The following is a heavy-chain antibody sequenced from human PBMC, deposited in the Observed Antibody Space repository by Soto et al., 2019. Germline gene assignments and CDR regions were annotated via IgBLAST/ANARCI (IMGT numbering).Heavy chain of an antibody. Sequence: PSETLSLTCAVYGGSFSGYDWTWIRQPPGKGLEWIESIYYSGVTHYNPSLKSRVTVSVDTSKNQFSLKLTSMTAAGTAVYFCVSHRNYIVVSGSYFDYWSQGTLVTVSS. CDR1: GGSFSGYD. D-gene: IGHD6-19*01. CDR3: VSHRNYIVVSGSYFDY. J-gene: IGHJ4*02. V-gene: IGHV4-34*01. CDR2: IYYSGVT.